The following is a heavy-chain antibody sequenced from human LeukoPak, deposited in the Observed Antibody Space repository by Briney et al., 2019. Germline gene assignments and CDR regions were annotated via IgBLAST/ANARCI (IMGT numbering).Heavy chain of an antibody. J-gene: IGHJ5*02. D-gene: IGHD2-15*01. CDR2: INWSGGST. CDR3: ATIAATRGYNWFDP. Sequence: GGSLRLSCAAFGFTFDDYGMSWVRQAPGKGLEWVSGINWSGGSTGYADSVKGRFTISRDNAKNSLYLQMNSLRAEDTALYYCATIAATRGYNWFDPWGQGTLVTVSS. CDR1: GFTFDDYG. V-gene: IGHV3-20*04.